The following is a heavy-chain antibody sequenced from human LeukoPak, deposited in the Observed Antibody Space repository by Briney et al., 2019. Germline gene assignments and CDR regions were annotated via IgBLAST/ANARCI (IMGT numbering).Heavy chain of an antibody. CDR2: IYYSGST. CDR1: GGSISSSSYY. Sequence: SETLSLTCTVSGGSISSSSYYWGWIRQPPGKGLEWIGSIYYSGSTYYNPSLKSRVTISVDTSKNQFSLKLSSVTAADTAVYYCARVRAIAAAGNYVDAFDIWGQGTMVTVSS. J-gene: IGHJ3*02. V-gene: IGHV4-39*01. D-gene: IGHD6-13*01. CDR3: ARVRAIAAAGNYVDAFDI.